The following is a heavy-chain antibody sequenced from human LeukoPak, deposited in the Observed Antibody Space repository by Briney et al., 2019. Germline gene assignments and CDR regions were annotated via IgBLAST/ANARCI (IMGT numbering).Heavy chain of an antibody. Sequence: SETLSLTCTVSGGSISSYYWSWIRQPPGKGPEWIGYIHYSGSTNYNPSLKSRVTISVDTSKNQFSLKLSSVTAADTAVYYCARDNYDSSGYYYPWFDPWGQGTLVTVSS. CDR2: IHYSGST. D-gene: IGHD3-22*01. CDR1: GGSISSYY. J-gene: IGHJ5*02. V-gene: IGHV4-59*01. CDR3: ARDNYDSSGYYYPWFDP.